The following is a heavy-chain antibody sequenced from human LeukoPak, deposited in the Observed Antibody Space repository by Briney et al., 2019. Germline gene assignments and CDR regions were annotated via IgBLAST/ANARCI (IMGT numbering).Heavy chain of an antibody. CDR1: GGSFSGYY. Sequence: PSETLSLTCAVYGGSFSGYYWSWIRQPPGKGLEWIGEINHSGSTNYNPSLKSRVTISVDTSKNQFSLKLSSVTAADTAVYYCARGRYYDFWSGSCAGYYYYYMDVWGKGTTVTVSS. D-gene: IGHD3-3*01. V-gene: IGHV4-34*01. CDR2: INHSGST. CDR3: ARGRYYDFWSGSCAGYYYYYMDV. J-gene: IGHJ6*03.